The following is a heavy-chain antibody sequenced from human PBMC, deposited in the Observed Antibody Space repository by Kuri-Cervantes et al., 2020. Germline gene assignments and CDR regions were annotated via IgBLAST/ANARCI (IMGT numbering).Heavy chain of an antibody. J-gene: IGHJ6*03. V-gene: IGHV3-7*01. Sequence: GSLRLSCAASGFTFSNYWMSWVRQAPGKGLEWVANIKEDGSEKYYVDSVKGRFTISRDNAKNSLYLQMNSLRAEDTAVYYCARNTGGAGTRSYYYYYMDVWGKGTTVTVSS. CDR3: ARNTGGAGTRSYYYYYMDV. CDR2: IKEDGSEK. CDR1: GFTFSNYW. D-gene: IGHD6-13*01.